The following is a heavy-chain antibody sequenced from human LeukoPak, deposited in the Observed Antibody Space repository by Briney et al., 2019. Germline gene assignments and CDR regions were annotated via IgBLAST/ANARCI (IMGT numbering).Heavy chain of an antibody. Sequence: ASVKVSCKASGYTFTGYYMHWVRQAPGQGLEGMGWINPNSGGTNYAQKFQGRVTMTRDTSISTAYMELSRLRSDDTAVYYCARDLGRGIRLLDYWGQGTLVTVSS. D-gene: IGHD3-16*01. CDR1: GYTFTGYY. J-gene: IGHJ4*02. CDR2: INPNSGGT. V-gene: IGHV1-2*02. CDR3: ARDLGRGIRLLDY.